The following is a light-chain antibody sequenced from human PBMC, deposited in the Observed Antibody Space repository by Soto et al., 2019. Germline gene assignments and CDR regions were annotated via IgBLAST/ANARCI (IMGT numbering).Light chain of an antibody. CDR2: AAS. J-gene: IGKJ1*01. Sequence: DIQMTQSPSSLSASVGDTVTITFRASQSISTKLSWYQQKPGKSPKLLIYAASRLQTGVPSRFSGSGSGTDFALTISSLQPEDFATYYCQQSYSRVTFGQGTKVDIK. CDR1: QSISTK. V-gene: IGKV1-39*01. CDR3: QQSYSRVT.